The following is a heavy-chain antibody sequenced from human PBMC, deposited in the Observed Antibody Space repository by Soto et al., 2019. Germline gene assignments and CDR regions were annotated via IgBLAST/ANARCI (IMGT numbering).Heavy chain of an antibody. J-gene: IGHJ5*02. CDR1: GFSLSNARMG. D-gene: IGHD6-13*01. CDR2: IFSNDEK. V-gene: IGHV2-26*01. Sequence: QVTLKESGPVLVKPTETLTLTCTVSGFSLSNARMGVSWIRQPPGKALEWLAHIFSNDEKSYSTSLKSRLTISNGTSKSQVDLTMTNMDPVYTATYAGAQKIAAACIWWFDPWGQGTLVTVSS. CDR3: AQKIAAACIWWFDP.